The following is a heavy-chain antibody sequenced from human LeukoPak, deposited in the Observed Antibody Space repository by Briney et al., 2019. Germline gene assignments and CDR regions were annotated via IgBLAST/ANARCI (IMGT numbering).Heavy chain of an antibody. CDR3: AKDPGGGWYPNWFDP. V-gene: IGHV3-74*01. D-gene: IGHD6-19*01. Sequence: PGGSLRLSCAASGFNFASNWMHWVRQTPGKGLMWVSRINSGGSGTSYADSVEGRFTISRDNAKNTLYLQMNSLRAEDTAVYYCAKDPGGGWYPNWFDPWGQGTLVTVSS. J-gene: IGHJ5*02. CDR1: GFNFASNW. CDR2: INSGGSGT.